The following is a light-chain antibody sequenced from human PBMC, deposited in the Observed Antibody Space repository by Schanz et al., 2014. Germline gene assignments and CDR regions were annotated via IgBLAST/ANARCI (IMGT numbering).Light chain of an antibody. Sequence: ENVLTQSPGTLSLSPGERATLSCRASQSVSASNLAWYQQKPGQAPRLLIYGASSRATGIPDRFSGSGSGTDFTLTISRLEPEDFAVYYCQQYGSSPPMYTFGQGTKLEIK. J-gene: IGKJ2*01. CDR1: QSVSASN. CDR2: GAS. V-gene: IGKV3-20*01. CDR3: QQYGSSPPMYT.